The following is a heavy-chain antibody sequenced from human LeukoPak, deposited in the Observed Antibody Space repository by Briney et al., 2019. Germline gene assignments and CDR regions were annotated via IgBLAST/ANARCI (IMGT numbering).Heavy chain of an antibody. CDR2: INPSGSST. Sequence: ASVKVSCKASGYTFTSYYMHWVRQAPGQGLEWMGIINPSGSSTSYAQKFQGRVTMTRDTSTSTVYMELSSLRSEDTAVYYCATCGEYCLDILTGFLFDYWGQGTLVTVSS. CDR3: ATCGEYCLDILTGFLFDY. J-gene: IGHJ4*02. CDR1: GYTFTSYY. D-gene: IGHD3-9*01. V-gene: IGHV1-46*01.